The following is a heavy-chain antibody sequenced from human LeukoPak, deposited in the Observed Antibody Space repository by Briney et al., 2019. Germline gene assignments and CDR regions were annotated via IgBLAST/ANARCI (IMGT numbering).Heavy chain of an antibody. CDR3: ARHVVAVGFDY. CDR2: ITSSSSYI. Sequence: GRSLRLSCAASGFTSSSYTMTWVRQAPGKGLEWGSSITSSSSYIYYAESVNCRFTISRDNAKNSLYLHRNSLGSEDTARHYFARHVVAVGFDYWGQGTLVTVSS. V-gene: IGHV3-21*01. D-gene: IGHD3-22*01. J-gene: IGHJ4*02. CDR1: GFTSSSYT.